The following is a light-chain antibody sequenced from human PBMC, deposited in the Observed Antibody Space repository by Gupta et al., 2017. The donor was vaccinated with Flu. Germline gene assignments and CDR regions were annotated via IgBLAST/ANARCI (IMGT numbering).Light chain of an antibody. CDR1: QSVGRY. CDR2: DTS. V-gene: IGKV3-11*01. J-gene: IGKJ2*01. Sequence: EIVLTQFPATLSLSPGERATLSCRASQSVGRYLAWYQQKPGQTPRLLIYDTSSRATGIPATFSGSGSGTDFTLTISSLESEDSAVYYCQQRHNWPNTFGQGTKMEI. CDR3: QQRHNWPNT.